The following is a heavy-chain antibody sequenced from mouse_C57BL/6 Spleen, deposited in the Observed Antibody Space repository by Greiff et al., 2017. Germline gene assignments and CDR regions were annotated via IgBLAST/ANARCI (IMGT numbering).Heavy chain of an antibody. CDR3: ASLLGRRDDAMDY. CDR2: IRNKANGYTT. V-gene: IGHV7-3*01. CDR1: GFTFTDYY. D-gene: IGHD4-1*01. J-gene: IGHJ4*01. Sequence: EVQRVESGGGLVQPGGSLSLSCAASGFTFTDYYMSWVRQPPGKALEWLGFIRNKANGYTTEYSASVKGRFTISRDESQCILYLQMNALRAEDSATYDCASLLGRRDDAMDYWGQGTSVTVSS.